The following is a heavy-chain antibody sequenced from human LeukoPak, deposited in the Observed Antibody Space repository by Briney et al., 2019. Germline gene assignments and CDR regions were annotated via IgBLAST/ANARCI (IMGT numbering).Heavy chain of an antibody. Sequence: SETLSLACTVSGGSISSYYWSWVRQPAGKGLEWIGRIYSSGNTNYNPSLKGRVTMTVDTSKNQFSLNLSSVTAADTAVYYCARGPTLFDYWGQGTLVTVSS. D-gene: IGHD1-26*01. J-gene: IGHJ4*02. CDR3: ARGPTLFDY. CDR1: GGSISSYY. V-gene: IGHV4-4*07. CDR2: IYSSGNT.